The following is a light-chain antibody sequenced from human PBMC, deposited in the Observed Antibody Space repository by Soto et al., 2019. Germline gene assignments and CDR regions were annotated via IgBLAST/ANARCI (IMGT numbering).Light chain of an antibody. CDR2: AAY. CDR3: QKYDNAPLT. V-gene: IGKV1-27*01. Sequence: DIQMTQAPSSLSASVGDRVTITCRARQDISTYLAWYQQKPGKVPKLLISAAYTLQSGVPPRFSGSGSGTELTLTISSLQPEDVATYYCQKYDNAPLTFGGGTKVEIK. J-gene: IGKJ4*01. CDR1: QDISTY.